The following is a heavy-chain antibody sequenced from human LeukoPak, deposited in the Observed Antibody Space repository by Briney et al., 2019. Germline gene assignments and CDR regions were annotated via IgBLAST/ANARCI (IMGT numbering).Heavy chain of an antibody. Sequence: GGSLRLSCAASGFTFSSYAMSWVRQAPGKGLEWVSAISGSGGSTYYADSVKGRFTISRDNSKNTLYLQMNSLRAEDTAVYYCAKNFRRGYSGYDYGTDFDYWGQGTLVTVSS. CDR1: GFTFSSYA. D-gene: IGHD5-12*01. J-gene: IGHJ4*02. V-gene: IGHV3-23*01. CDR3: AKNFRRGYSGYDYGTDFDY. CDR2: ISGSGGST.